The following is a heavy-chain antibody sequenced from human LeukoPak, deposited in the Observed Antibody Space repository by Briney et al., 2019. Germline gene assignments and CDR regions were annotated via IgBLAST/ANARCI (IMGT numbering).Heavy chain of an antibody. CDR2: VYNSGST. CDR3: ARARGVHSALYFDY. V-gene: IGHV4-59*01. D-gene: IGHD3-3*01. Sequence: KPSETLSLTCTVSGGFISSYYWSWIRQPPGKGLEWIAYVYNSGSTNYNPSLRSRVTISVDTSKNQFSLNLSSVTAADTAVYYCARARGVHSALYFDYWGQGTLVTVSS. CDR1: GGFISSYY. J-gene: IGHJ4*02.